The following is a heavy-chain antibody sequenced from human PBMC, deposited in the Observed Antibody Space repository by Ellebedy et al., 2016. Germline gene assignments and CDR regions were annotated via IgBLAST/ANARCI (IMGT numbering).Heavy chain of an antibody. V-gene: IGHV3-23*01. CDR1: GFIFGSYA. Sequence: GGSLRLSCAASGFIFGSYAMTWVRQAPGKGLEWVSAVSADGDTTNYADSVKGRFSISRDNSNNILYLVLNGLRAGDTAVYYCEGWTQTAEGGFDYWGQGALVTVSS. CDR2: VSADGDTT. J-gene: IGHJ4*02. D-gene: IGHD2-21*02. CDR3: EGWTQTAEGGFDY.